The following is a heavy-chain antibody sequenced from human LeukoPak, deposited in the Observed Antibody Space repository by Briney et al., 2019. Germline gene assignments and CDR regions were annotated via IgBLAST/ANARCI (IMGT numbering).Heavy chain of an antibody. J-gene: IGHJ4*02. Sequence: GGSLRLSCAASGFTFSTYAMSWVRQAPGKGLEWVSAFSGSGGSTYYADSVKGRVTISRDNSKNALYLQMNSLRAEDTAVYYCARSGYNRFDYWGQGTLVTVSS. D-gene: IGHD5-24*01. CDR3: ARSGYNRFDY. CDR2: FSGSGGST. CDR1: GFTFSTYA. V-gene: IGHV3-23*01.